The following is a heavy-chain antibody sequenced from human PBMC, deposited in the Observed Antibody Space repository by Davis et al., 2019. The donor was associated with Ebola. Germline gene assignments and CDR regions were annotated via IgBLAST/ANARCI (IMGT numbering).Heavy chain of an antibody. CDR3: AKDTLIAAAGTNFDY. CDR2: ISWNSGSI. V-gene: IGHV3-9*01. J-gene: IGHJ4*02. Sequence: SLKISCAASGFTFDDYAMHWVRQAPGKGLEWVSGISWNSGSIGYADSVKGRFTISRDNAKNSLYLQMNSLRAEDTALYYCAKDTLIAAAGTNFDYWGQGTLVTVS. CDR1: GFTFDDYA. D-gene: IGHD6-13*01.